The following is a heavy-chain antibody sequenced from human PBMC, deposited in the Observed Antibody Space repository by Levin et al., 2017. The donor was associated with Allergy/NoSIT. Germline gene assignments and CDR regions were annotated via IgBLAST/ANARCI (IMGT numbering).Heavy chain of an antibody. CDR2: IYYSGST. V-gene: IGHV4-59*01. CDR3: AGFGELWGYFDY. Sequence: ASETLSLTCTVSGGSISSYYWSWIRQPPGKGLEWIGYIYYSGSTNYNPSLKSRVTISVDTSKNQFSLKLTSVTAADTAVYYCAGFGELWGYFDYWGQGTLVTVSS. J-gene: IGHJ4*02. D-gene: IGHD3-10*01. CDR1: GGSISSYY.